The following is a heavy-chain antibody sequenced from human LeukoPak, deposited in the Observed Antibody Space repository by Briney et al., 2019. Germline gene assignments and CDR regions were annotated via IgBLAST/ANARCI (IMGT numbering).Heavy chain of an antibody. V-gene: IGHV4-59*08. CDR3: ARGSSSSWF. Sequence: SETLSLTCTVSGGSISSYYWSWIRQPPGKGLEWIGYIDFSGSANYNPSLKSRVTISVDTSKNQFFLKLSSVTAADTAVYYCARGSSSSWFWGQGSLVIVSS. J-gene: IGHJ4*02. CDR1: GGSISSYY. D-gene: IGHD6-13*01. CDR2: IDFSGSA.